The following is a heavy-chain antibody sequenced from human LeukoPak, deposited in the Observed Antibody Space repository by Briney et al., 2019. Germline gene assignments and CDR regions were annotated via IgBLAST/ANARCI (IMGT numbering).Heavy chain of an antibody. Sequence: GNSATKYSQKFQDRGTITRDTSATTAYMELSSLRSEDTAIYYCARGGGYYYDSSGYSHFDYWGQGTLVTVSS. J-gene: IGHJ4*02. D-gene: IGHD3-22*01. CDR2: GNSAT. V-gene: IGHV1-3*01. CDR3: ARGGGYYYDSSGYSHFDY.